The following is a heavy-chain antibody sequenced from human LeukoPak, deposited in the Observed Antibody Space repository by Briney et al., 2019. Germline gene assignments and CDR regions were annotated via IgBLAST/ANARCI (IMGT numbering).Heavy chain of an antibody. J-gene: IGHJ4*02. V-gene: IGHV3-21*06. CDR3: VKNGWLDY. CDR2: ISTSGDST. CDR1: GFTFSSQN. D-gene: IGHD6-19*01. Sequence: NPGGSLRLSCAASGFTFSSQNMNWARQAPGKGLEWVAYISTSGDSTKYADSVEGRFTISRDNAENSLYLLMNSLRVEDTAVYYCVKNGWLDYLGQGILVTFSS.